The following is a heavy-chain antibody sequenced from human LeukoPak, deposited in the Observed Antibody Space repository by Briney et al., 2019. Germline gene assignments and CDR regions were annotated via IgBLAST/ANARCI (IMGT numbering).Heavy chain of an antibody. V-gene: IGHV4-59*01. Sequence: SETLSLTCTVSGGSLRSYYWSWIRQPPGKGLEWIGYIYYSGSTNYNPSLKSRVTISVDTSKNQFSLKLSPVTAANTAVYYCARLWFGESTRDAFDIWGQGTMVTVSS. D-gene: IGHD3-10*01. CDR1: GGSLRSYY. CDR2: IYYSGST. J-gene: IGHJ3*02. CDR3: ARLWFGESTRDAFDI.